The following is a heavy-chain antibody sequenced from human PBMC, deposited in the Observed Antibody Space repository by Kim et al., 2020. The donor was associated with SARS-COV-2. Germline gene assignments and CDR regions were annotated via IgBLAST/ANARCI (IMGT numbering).Heavy chain of an antibody. V-gene: IGHV3-30*03. J-gene: IGHJ4*01. CDR1: GFTFNSHG. CDR2: ISYDGSNR. D-gene: IGHD2-21*02. Sequence: GGSLRLSGAASGFTFNSHGMNWVRQAPGKGLGWVAGISYDGSNRYYVDSVKGRFAISRDDSKNTRFLQRDSLRADDTAVYYCARDRGGAERVATQLDYWG. CDR3: ARDRGGAERVATQLDY.